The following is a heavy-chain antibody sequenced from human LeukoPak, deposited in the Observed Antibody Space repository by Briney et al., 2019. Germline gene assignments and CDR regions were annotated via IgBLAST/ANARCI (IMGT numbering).Heavy chain of an antibody. CDR1: GGSFSGYY. CDR3: ATNYDRLWFDP. D-gene: IGHD3-3*01. J-gene: IGHJ5*02. Sequence: SETLSLTCAVYGGSFSGYYWSWIRQPPGKGPEWIGEINHSGSTNYNPSLKSRVTISVDTSKNQFSLKLSSVTAADTAVYYCATNYDRLWFDPWGQGTLVTVSS. CDR2: INHSGST. V-gene: IGHV4-34*01.